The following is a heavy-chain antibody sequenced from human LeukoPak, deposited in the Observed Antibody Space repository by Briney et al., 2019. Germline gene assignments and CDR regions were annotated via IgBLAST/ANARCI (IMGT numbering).Heavy chain of an antibody. CDR2: ISGSGGST. Sequence: GESLRLSCAASGFTFSTYAMRWVRQAPGKGLEWVSAISGSGGSTYYADSVKGRFTISRDNSKNTLYLQMNSLRAEDTAVYYCAKRGPGVTTHIDYWGQGTLVTVSS. CDR1: GFTFSTYA. D-gene: IGHD3-10*01. J-gene: IGHJ4*02. V-gene: IGHV3-23*01. CDR3: AKRGPGVTTHIDY.